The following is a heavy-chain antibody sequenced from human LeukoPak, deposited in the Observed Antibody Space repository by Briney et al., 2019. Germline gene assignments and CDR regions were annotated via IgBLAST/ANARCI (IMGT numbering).Heavy chain of an antibody. CDR3: ARDRGYGMDV. CDR2: IYYSGST. J-gene: IGHJ6*02. CDR1: GGSISSYY. Sequence: PSETLSLTCTVSGGSISSYYWSWIRQPPGKGLDWIGFIYYSGSTNYNPSLKSRVTISVDTSKNQLSLKLSSVTAADTAVYYCARDRGYGMDVWGQGTTVTVSS. V-gene: IGHV4-59*01.